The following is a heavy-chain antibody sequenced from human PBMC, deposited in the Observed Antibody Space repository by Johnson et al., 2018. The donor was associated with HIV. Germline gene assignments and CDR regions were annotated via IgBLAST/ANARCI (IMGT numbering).Heavy chain of an antibody. CDR1: GFTFDDYG. D-gene: IGHD6-19*01. CDR2: INWNGGST. J-gene: IGHJ3*02. V-gene: IGHV3-20*04. Sequence: EQLVESGGGEVRPGGSLRLACAASGFTFDDYGMSWVRQAPGKGLEWVSGINWNGGSTGFADTVKGRFTISRDNAENSLYLQMNSLRAEDTALYYCARVGPVHAFDRWGQGTMVTVSS. CDR3: ARVGPVHAFDR.